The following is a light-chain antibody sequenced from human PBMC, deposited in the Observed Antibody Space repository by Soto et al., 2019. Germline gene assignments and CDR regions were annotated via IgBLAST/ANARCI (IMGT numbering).Light chain of an antibody. V-gene: IGLV2-18*01. J-gene: IGLJ2*01. Sequence: QSALTQPPSVSGSPGQSVTISCTGTSSDVGSYNRVSWYQQPPGTAPKLMIYEVSNRPSGVPDRFSESKSGNTASLTISGLQAEDEADYYCGLYTSSSTVVFGGGTELTVL. CDR3: GLYTSSSTVV. CDR1: SSDVGSYNR. CDR2: EVS.